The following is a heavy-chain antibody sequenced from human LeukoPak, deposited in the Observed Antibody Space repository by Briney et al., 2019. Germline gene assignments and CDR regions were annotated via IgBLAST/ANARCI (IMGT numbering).Heavy chain of an antibody. D-gene: IGHD1-26*01. J-gene: IGHJ3*02. CDR2: IRYDGSNK. V-gene: IGHV3-30*02. CDR3: ARDRPSHSGSYSSGAFDI. Sequence: GGSLRLSCAASGFTFSSYGMHWVRQAPGKGLEWVAFIRYDGSNKYYADSVKGRFTISRDNSKNTLYLQMNSLRAEDTAVYYCARDRPSHSGSYSSGAFDIWGQGTMVTVSS. CDR1: GFTFSSYG.